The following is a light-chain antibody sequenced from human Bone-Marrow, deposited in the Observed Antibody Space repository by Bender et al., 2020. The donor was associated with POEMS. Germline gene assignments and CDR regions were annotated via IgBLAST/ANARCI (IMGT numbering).Light chain of an antibody. J-gene: IGLJ3*02. CDR1: SSDIGSYDH. Sequence: QSALTQPASVSGSPGQSITISCTGSSSDIGSYDHVSWYQQHPGKAPKLIISEATMRPSGVSNRFSGSKSGNTASLTISGLQAEDEADYYCCSHGGSRSVWVLGGGTKLTVL. CDR2: EAT. CDR3: CSHGGSRSVWV. V-gene: IGLV2-23*01.